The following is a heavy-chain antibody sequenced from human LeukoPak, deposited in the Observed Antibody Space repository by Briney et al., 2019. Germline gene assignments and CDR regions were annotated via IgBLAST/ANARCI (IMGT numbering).Heavy chain of an antibody. Sequence: GGSLRLSCAASGFTFSSYAMNWVRQAPGKGPEWVSSISGSGDSTYYADSVKGRFTISRHNSKNTLYLQMNSLKPEDTAVYYCLRLVGATKWFDDWGQGPLVTVSS. J-gene: IGHJ4*02. CDR3: LRLVGATKWFDD. CDR1: GFTFSSYA. V-gene: IGHV3-23*01. D-gene: IGHD1-26*01. CDR2: ISGSGDST.